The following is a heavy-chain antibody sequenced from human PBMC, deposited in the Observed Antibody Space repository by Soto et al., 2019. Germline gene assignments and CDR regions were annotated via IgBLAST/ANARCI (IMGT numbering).Heavy chain of an antibody. CDR3: AASPPMGNHWYFDL. J-gene: IGHJ2*01. D-gene: IGHD6-13*01. CDR2: IVVGSGNT. CDR1: GFTFTSSA. Sequence: QMQLVQSGPEVKKPGTSVKVSCKASGFTFTSSAVQWVRQARGQRLEWIGWIVVGSGNTNYAQKFQERVTITRDMSTSTAYMELSSLRSEDTAVYYCAASPPMGNHWYFDLWGRGTLVTVSS. V-gene: IGHV1-58*01.